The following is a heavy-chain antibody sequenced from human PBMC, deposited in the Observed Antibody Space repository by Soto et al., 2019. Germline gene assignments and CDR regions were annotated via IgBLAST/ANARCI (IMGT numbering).Heavy chain of an antibody. J-gene: IGHJ4*02. D-gene: IGHD3-9*01. CDR1: GGSISSSSYY. Sequence: QLQLQESGPGLVKPSETLSLTCTVSGGSISSSSYYWGWIRQPPGKGLEWIGSIYYSGSTYYNPSLKIRVTISVDTSKNQFSLKLSSVTAADTAVYYCARLGNYDILTGYYPFDYWGQGTLVTVSS. CDR3: ARLGNYDILTGYYPFDY. V-gene: IGHV4-39*01. CDR2: IYYSGST.